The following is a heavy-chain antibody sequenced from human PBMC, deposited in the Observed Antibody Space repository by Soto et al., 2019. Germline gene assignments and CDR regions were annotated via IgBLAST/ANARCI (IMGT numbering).Heavy chain of an antibody. CDR2: VKQDGSEK. J-gene: IGHJ6*02. V-gene: IGHV3-7*01. CDR1: GFTFSSYW. Sequence: EVQLVESRGGLVQPGGSLRLSCAASGFTFSSYWMSWVRQAPGKGLEWVANVKQDGSEKYYVDSVKGRFTISRDNAKNSLYLQMNSLRAEDTAVYYCARDPSVVVVAATPYYYYGMDVWGQGTTVTVSS. CDR3: ARDPSVVVVAATPYYYYGMDV. D-gene: IGHD2-15*01.